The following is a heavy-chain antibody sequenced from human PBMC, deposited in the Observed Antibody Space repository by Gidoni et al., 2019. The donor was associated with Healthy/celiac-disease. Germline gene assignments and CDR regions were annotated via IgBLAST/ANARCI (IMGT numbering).Heavy chain of an antibody. Sequence: QVQLQESGPGLVKPSETLSLTCTVSGGSISSYYWSWIRQPPGKGLEWIGYIYYSGSTNYNPSLKSRVTISVDTSKNQFSLKLSSVTAADTAVYYCARSTDYYYDSTRFDPWGQGTLVTVSS. V-gene: IGHV4-59*08. J-gene: IGHJ5*02. CDR2: IYYSGST. CDR3: ARSTDYYYDSTRFDP. CDR1: GGSISSYY. D-gene: IGHD3-22*01.